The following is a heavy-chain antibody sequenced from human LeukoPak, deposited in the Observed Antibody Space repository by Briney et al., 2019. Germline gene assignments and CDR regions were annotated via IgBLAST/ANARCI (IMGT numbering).Heavy chain of an antibody. Sequence: GGSLRLSCAASGFTFTSFSRNWVRQAPGKGLEWVSSITSSSSLIYYADSVKGRFTTSRDNAKSSLYLQMDSLGGDDTAVYYCVPVGAAASDRVYWGQGTLVTVSS. V-gene: IGHV3-21*01. CDR2: ITSSSSLI. CDR1: GFTFTSFS. CDR3: VPVGAAASDRVY. D-gene: IGHD6-13*01. J-gene: IGHJ1*01.